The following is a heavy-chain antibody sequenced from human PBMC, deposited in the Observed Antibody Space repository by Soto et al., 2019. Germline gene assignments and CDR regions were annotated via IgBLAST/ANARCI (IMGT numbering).Heavy chain of an antibody. CDR1: GGSFSGYY. D-gene: IGHD6-6*01. CDR2: INHSGST. Sequence: SSETLSLTCAVYGGSFSGYYWSWIRQPPGKGLEWIGEINHSGSTNYNPSLKSRVTISVDTSKNQFFLKLSSVTAADTAVYYCARGRASIAARPFDYWGQGTLVTVSS. J-gene: IGHJ4*02. CDR3: ARGRASIAARPFDY. V-gene: IGHV4-34*01.